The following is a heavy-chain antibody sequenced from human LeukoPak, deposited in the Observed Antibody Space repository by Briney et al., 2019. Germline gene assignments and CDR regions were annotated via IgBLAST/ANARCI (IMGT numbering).Heavy chain of an antibody. V-gene: IGHV3-23*01. CDR1: GFTVSTNY. J-gene: IGHJ4*02. Sequence: GGSLRLSCAASGFTVSTNYMSWVRQAPGKGLEWVSGISGSGGSTNYADSVKGRFTISRDNSKNTLYLQMNSLRAEDTAVYYCARKGYCSGGSCYEEDYWGQGTLVTVSS. D-gene: IGHD2-15*01. CDR3: ARKGYCSGGSCYEEDY. CDR2: ISGSGGST.